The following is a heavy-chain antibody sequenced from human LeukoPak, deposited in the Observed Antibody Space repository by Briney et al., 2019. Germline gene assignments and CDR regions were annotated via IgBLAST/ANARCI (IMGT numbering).Heavy chain of an antibody. Sequence: GGSLRLSCAASGFTFSSYAMSWVRQAPGKGLEWVSVISGSGGSTYYADSVKGRFTISRDNSKNTLYLQMNSLRAEDTAVYYCARVRDSSGSFDYWGQGTLVTVSS. CDR3: ARVRDSSGSFDY. D-gene: IGHD3-22*01. V-gene: IGHV3-23*01. J-gene: IGHJ4*02. CDR1: GFTFSSYA. CDR2: ISGSGGST.